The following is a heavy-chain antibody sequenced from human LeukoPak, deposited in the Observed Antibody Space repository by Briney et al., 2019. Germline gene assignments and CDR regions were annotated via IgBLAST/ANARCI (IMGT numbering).Heavy chain of an antibody. V-gene: IGHV7-4-1*02. D-gene: IGHD3-16*02. CDR3: ARAFQSLGGLSLPDF. CDR2: IHPSTGNP. Sequence: ASVKVSCKASGYTFTNYAMNWVRQAPGQGLEWMGWIHPSTGNPTYAQGFTGRFVFSLDTSVSTTYLQISSLKAEDTAVYYCARAFQSLGGLSLPDFWGQGTLVTVSS. CDR1: GYTFTNYA. J-gene: IGHJ4*02.